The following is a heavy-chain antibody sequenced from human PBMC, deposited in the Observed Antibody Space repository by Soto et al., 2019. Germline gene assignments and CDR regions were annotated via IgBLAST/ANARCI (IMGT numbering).Heavy chain of an antibody. D-gene: IGHD2-15*01. CDR1: GFTFSSYA. V-gene: IGHV3-23*01. CDR3: AKEDIVVVVAAKAMGPFDY. CDR2: ISGSGGST. J-gene: IGHJ4*02. Sequence: GGSLRLSCAASGFTFSSYAMSWVRQAPGKGLEWVSAISGSGGSTYYADSVKGRFTISRDNSKNTLYLQMNSLRAEDTAVYYCAKEDIVVVVAAKAMGPFDYWGQGTLVTVSS.